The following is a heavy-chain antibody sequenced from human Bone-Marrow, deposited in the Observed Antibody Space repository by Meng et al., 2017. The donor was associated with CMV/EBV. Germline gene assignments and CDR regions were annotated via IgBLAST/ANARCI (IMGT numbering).Heavy chain of an antibody. CDR2: ISVSGGST. CDR1: GFNFSSYA. V-gene: IGHV3-23*01. Sequence: GESLKISCAASGFNFSSYAMRWVRQAPGKGLEWVSAISVSGGSTYYADSVKGRFTITRDNSKNTLYLQMNSLRAEDTAVYYCAKGEGDFWSGYYFDYWGQETLVTVSS. D-gene: IGHD3-3*01. CDR3: AKGEGDFWSGYYFDY. J-gene: IGHJ4*02.